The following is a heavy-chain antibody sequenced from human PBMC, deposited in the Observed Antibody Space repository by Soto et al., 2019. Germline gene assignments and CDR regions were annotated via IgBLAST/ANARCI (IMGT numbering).Heavy chain of an antibody. D-gene: IGHD1-1*01. CDR3: VKGYWKGDV. CDR1: GFTFSTYA. Sequence: EVQLLESGGGLVQPGGSLRLSCAASGFTFSTYAMNWVRQAPGNGLEWVSAISGSGGSIHYADSVKGRFTISRDNSKNTLYLQMNSVRDEDKDVYQCVKGYWKGDVWGEGTTVTVSS. J-gene: IGHJ6*04. CDR2: ISGSGGSI. V-gene: IGHV3-23*01.